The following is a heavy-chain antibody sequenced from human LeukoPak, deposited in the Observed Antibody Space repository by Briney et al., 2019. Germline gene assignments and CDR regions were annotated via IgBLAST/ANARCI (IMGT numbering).Heavy chain of an antibody. V-gene: IGHV3-23*01. CDR1: GFTFSSFA. Sequence: HPGGSLRLSCAASGFTFSSFAINWVRQAPGKGLEWVSVITGSGSGADYADSVKGRFTISRDNSQNTVHLQMNSLRAEDTAVYYCARGLQGYHDSLTGYYRGRYYFDYWGQGTLVTVSS. CDR2: ITGSGSGA. CDR3: ARGLQGYHDSLTGYYRGRYYFDY. D-gene: IGHD3-9*01. J-gene: IGHJ4*02.